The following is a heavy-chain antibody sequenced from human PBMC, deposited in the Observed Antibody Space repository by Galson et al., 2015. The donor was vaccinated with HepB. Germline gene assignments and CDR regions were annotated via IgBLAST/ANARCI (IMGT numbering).Heavy chain of an antibody. Sequence: SLRLSCAASGFNFRRYAMSWVRQAPGRGLEWVSGISGSGFFTNYAASVTGRFTISRDNSKNKMYLQMNSLGAEDTAVYYCARPKGVGSGWSRVEWYFDLWGRGTLVTVSS. CDR2: ISGSGFFT. J-gene: IGHJ2*01. CDR1: GFNFRRYA. D-gene: IGHD6-19*01. V-gene: IGHV3-23*01. CDR3: ARPKGVGSGWSRVEWYFDL.